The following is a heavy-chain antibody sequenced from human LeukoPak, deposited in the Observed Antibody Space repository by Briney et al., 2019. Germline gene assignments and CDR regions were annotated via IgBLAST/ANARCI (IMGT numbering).Heavy chain of an antibody. D-gene: IGHD4-17*01. Sequence: ASVKVSCKASGYTLTGYYMHWVRQAPGQGLEWMGWINPNSGGTNYAQKFQGRVTMTRDTSISTAYMELSRLRSDDTAVYYCARELRLRYPYYYYMDVWGKGTTVTVSS. CDR1: GYTLTGYY. J-gene: IGHJ6*03. CDR2: INPNSGGT. V-gene: IGHV1-2*02. CDR3: ARELRLRYPYYYYMDV.